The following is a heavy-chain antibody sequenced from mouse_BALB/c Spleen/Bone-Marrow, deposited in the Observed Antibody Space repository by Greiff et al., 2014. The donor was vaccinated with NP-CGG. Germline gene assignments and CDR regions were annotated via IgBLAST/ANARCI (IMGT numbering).Heavy chain of an antibody. V-gene: IGHV1-14*01. Sequence: EVQLQQSGPELVKPGASVKMSCKASGYTFTSYVMHWVKQKPGQGLEWIGYINPYNDGTKYNEKFKGKATLTSDKFSSTACMEPSSLTSEYSAVYYCAREGVDYFDYWGQGTTLTVSS. J-gene: IGHJ2*01. CDR2: INPYNDGT. CDR1: GYTFTSYV. CDR3: AREGVDYFDY.